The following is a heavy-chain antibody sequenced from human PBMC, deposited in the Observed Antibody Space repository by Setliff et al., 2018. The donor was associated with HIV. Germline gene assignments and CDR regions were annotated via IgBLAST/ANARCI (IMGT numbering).Heavy chain of an antibody. V-gene: IGHV3-30-3*01. CDR3: ARDHDSSAYTYFDY. CDR2: ISYDGSNK. CDR1: GFTFSSYA. D-gene: IGHD3-22*01. Sequence: GGSLRLSCAASGFTFSSYAMHWVRQAPGKGLEWVAVISYDGSNKYYADSVKGRFTISRDNSKNTLYLQMNSLRSEDTAAYYCARDHDSSAYTYFDYWGQGTLVTVSS. J-gene: IGHJ4*02.